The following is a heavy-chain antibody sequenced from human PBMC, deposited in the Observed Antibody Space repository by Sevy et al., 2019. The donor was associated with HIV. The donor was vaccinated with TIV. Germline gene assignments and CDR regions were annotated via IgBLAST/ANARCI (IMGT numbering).Heavy chain of an antibody. D-gene: IGHD5-12*01. CDR1: GGPISSYY. CDR2: IHYSGST. V-gene: IGHV4-59*01. J-gene: IGHJ5*02. CDR3: ARAPPVRSGDDSLNWFDP. Sequence: SETLSLTCSVSGGPISSYYWSWIRQPPGKRLEWIGYIHYSGSTNYNPSLNGRLTISVDTSKNQFSLRLTSVTAADTAVYYCARAPPVRSGDDSLNWFDPWGQGILVTVSS.